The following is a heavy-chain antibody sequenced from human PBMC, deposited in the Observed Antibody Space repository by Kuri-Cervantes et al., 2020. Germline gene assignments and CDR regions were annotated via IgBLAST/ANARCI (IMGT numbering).Heavy chain of an antibody. V-gene: IGHV3-7*03. CDR3: AKDIGAQKYYFDY. Sequence: GGSLRLSCAASGFTFSSYWMSWVRQAPGKGLEWVANIKQDGSEKYYVDSVKGRFTISRDNAKNSLYLQMNSLRAEDTALYYCAKDIGAQKYYFDYWGQGTLVTVSS. J-gene: IGHJ4*02. CDR1: GFTFSSYW. D-gene: IGHD3-16*01. CDR2: IKQDGSEK.